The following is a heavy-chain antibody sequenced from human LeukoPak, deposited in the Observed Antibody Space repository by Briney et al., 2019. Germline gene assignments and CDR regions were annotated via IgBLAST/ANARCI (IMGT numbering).Heavy chain of an antibody. Sequence: ASVKVSCKASGYTFTSYAMHWVRQAPGQRLEWMGWINAGNGNTKYSQKFQGRVTITRDTSASTAYMELSSLRSEDTAVYYCAVYGSGSYYAFGMDVWGQGTTVTVSS. CDR1: GYTFTSYA. D-gene: IGHD3-10*01. CDR3: AVYGSGSYYAFGMDV. CDR2: INAGNGNT. V-gene: IGHV1-3*01. J-gene: IGHJ6*02.